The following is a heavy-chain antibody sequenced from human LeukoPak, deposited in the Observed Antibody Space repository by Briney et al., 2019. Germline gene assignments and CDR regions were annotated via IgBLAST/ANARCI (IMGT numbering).Heavy chain of an antibody. Sequence: GSLRLSCAASGFTFSDYYMSWIRQAPGKGLEWVSYISSSGSTIYYADSVKGRFTISRDNAKNSLYLQMNSLRAEDTAAYYCARLKRIPYFDYWGQGTLVTVSS. CDR2: ISSSGSTI. J-gene: IGHJ4*02. D-gene: IGHD2-15*01. V-gene: IGHV3-11*01. CDR3: ARLKRIPYFDY. CDR1: GFTFSDYY.